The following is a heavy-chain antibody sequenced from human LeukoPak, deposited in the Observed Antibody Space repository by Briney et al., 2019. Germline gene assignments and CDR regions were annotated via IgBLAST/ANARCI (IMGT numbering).Heavy chain of an antibody. CDR2: ISYDGSNE. CDR1: GFSFSSYG. J-gene: IGHJ4*02. D-gene: IGHD2-21*01. Sequence: GGSLRLSCAASGFSFSSYGMHWVRQAPGKGLEWVAVISYDGSNEYYADSVKGRFTISRDNSKNTLHLQMSGLRAEDTAVYYCAKEFNRGLPDYWGQGTLVTVPS. CDR3: AKEFNRGLPDY. V-gene: IGHV3-30*18.